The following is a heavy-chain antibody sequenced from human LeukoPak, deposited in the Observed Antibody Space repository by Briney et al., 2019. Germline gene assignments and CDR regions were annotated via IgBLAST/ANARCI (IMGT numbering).Heavy chain of an antibody. D-gene: IGHD3-10*01. CDR2: IYYSGIT. CDR1: GGSISSPNHD. Sequence: PSETLSLTCSVSGGSISSPNHDWAWIRQLPGQGLEWIGSIYYSGITYYNLSLKSRVTLSVDTSQNQFSLKLSSVTAADTAIYFCARSLGANTWVGNWFDPWGQGTLVTVSP. CDR3: ARSLGANTWVGNWFDP. V-gene: IGHV4-39*01. J-gene: IGHJ5*02.